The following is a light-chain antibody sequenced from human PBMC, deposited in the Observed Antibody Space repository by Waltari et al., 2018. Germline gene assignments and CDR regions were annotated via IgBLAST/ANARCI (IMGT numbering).Light chain of an antibody. CDR3: QHRSDWPLT. Sequence: IVLTQSPATLSLSPGERATLSCRASESVSRYLAWYQQKPGQAPRLLIYEASNRATGIPARFSGGWSSKDFTLTISSLEPEDCAVYYCQHRSDWPLTFGGGTKVEIK. CDR1: ESVSRY. CDR2: EAS. V-gene: IGKV3-11*01. J-gene: IGKJ4*01.